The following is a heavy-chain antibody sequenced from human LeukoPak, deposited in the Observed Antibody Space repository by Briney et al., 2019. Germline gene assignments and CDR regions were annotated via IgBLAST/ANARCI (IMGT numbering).Heavy chain of an antibody. J-gene: IGHJ4*02. D-gene: IGHD6-19*01. CDR2: INPSGSST. V-gene: IGHV1-46*01. CDR3: AKCRVSSSGSADY. Sequence: YTFXXXYIXWVRQAPGQGLEWMGIINPSGSSTTYAQKFQGRVTMTRETSTSTVYMELSSLRSEDTAVYYCAKCRVSSSGSADYWGQGTLVTVSS. CDR1: YTFXXXY.